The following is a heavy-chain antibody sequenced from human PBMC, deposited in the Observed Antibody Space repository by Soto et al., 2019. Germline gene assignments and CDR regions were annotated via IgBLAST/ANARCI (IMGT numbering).Heavy chain of an antibody. CDR2: ISSSSSYI. CDR3: ARDYYDILTGGFDP. CDR1: GFTFSSYS. V-gene: IGHV3-21*01. Sequence: LRLSCAASGFTFSSYSMNWVRQAPGKGLEWVSSISSSSSYIYYADSVKGRFTISRDNAKNSLYLQMNSLRAEDTAVYYCARDYYDILTGGFDPWGQGTLVTVSS. J-gene: IGHJ5*02. D-gene: IGHD3-9*01.